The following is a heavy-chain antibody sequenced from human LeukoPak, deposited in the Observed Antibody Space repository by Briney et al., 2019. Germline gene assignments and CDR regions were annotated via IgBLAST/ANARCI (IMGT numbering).Heavy chain of an antibody. D-gene: IGHD4-17*01. CDR3: AKPNTVKGMDY. CDR2: ISYDGSNK. J-gene: IGHJ4*02. V-gene: IGHV3-30*18. Sequence: PGGSLRLSCAASGFTFSSYGMHWVRQAPGKGLEWVAVISYDGSNKYYADSVKGRFTISRDNSKNTLYLQMNSLRAEDTAVYYCAKPNTVKGMDYWGQGTLVTVSS. CDR1: GFTFSSYG.